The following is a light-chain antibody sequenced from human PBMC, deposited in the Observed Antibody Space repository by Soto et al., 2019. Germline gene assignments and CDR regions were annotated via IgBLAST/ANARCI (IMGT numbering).Light chain of an antibody. V-gene: IGLV1-47*01. Sequence: QPVLTQPPSASGTPGQRVTISCSGSSSNIGSNYVYWYQQLPGTAPKLLIYRNNQRPSGVPDRFSGSKSGTSASLAISGLRSEDEADYYCAAWDDSLSGRSYVFGTGTKLTV. CDR3: AAWDDSLSGRSYV. CDR2: RNN. CDR1: SSNIGSNY. J-gene: IGLJ1*01.